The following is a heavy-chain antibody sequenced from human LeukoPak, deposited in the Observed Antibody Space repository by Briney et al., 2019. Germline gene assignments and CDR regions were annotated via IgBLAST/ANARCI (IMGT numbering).Heavy chain of an antibody. V-gene: IGHV3-48*01. CDR3: TRDYYGDYYFDY. CDR2: ISGDSNTF. Sequence: PGGSLRLSCAASGFTFSSYTMNWVRQAPGKGLEWVSSISGDSNTFYYADSVRGRFTISRDNAKNSVFLQMNSLRAEGTALYYCTRDYYGDYYFDYWGQGTLVTVSS. CDR1: GFTFSSYT. J-gene: IGHJ4*02. D-gene: IGHD3-10*01.